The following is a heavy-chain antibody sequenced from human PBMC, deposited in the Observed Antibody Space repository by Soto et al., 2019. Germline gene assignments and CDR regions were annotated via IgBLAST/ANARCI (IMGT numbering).Heavy chain of an antibody. D-gene: IGHD2-15*01. Sequence: RASVKVSCKASGYTFTGYYMHWVRQAPGQGLEWMGWINPNSGGTNYAQKFQGRVTMTRDTSISTAYMELSRLRSDDTAVYYCARDMESYCSGGSCESNGMDVWGQGTTVTVSS. J-gene: IGHJ6*02. CDR1: GYTFTGYY. CDR3: ARDMESYCSGGSCESNGMDV. V-gene: IGHV1-2*02. CDR2: INPNSGGT.